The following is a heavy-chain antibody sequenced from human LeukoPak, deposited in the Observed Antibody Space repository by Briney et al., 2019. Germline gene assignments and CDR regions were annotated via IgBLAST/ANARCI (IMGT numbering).Heavy chain of an antibody. CDR3: ARDLSLANWFDP. J-gene: IGHJ5*02. V-gene: IGHV4-4*07. CDR2: IYTSGST. CDR1: GGSISSYY. Sequence: SSETLSLTCTVAGGSISSYYWSSIRQPAGKGLEWIGRIYTSGSTNYNPSLKSRVTMSVDTPKNQFSLKLSSGTAADTAVYYCARDLSLANWFDPWGQGTLVTVSS.